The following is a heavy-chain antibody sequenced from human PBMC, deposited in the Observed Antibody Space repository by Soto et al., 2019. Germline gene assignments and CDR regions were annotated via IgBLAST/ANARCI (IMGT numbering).Heavy chain of an antibody. CDR1: GYTFTYRY. Sequence: QMPLVQSGAEVKKTGSSVKVSCTASGYTFTYRYLHWVRQAPGPALEWMGWITGLNGDTNFAQKFQGRVTITRDRSMTTASMELSSLTSDDTGIYYCATPGAYGGPSYGMDVWGQGTSVTVSS. J-gene: IGHJ6*02. V-gene: IGHV1-45*02. CDR3: ATPGAYGGPSYGMDV. CDR2: ITGLNGDT. D-gene: IGHD3-10*01.